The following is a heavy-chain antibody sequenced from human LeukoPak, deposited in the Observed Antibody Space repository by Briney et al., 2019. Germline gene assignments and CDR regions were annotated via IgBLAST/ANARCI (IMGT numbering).Heavy chain of an antibody. CDR2: ISAYNANT. Sequence: ASVKVSCKASGYTFTSYAMNWVRQAPGQGLEWMGWISAYNANTNYAQKFQGRVTMTTDTSTSTAYMELRSLRSDDTAVYYCARDLGKYCTTTTCYGRNWFDPWGQGTLVTVSS. CDR3: ARDLGKYCTTTTCYGRNWFDP. D-gene: IGHD2-2*01. J-gene: IGHJ5*02. CDR1: GYTFTSYA. V-gene: IGHV1-18*01.